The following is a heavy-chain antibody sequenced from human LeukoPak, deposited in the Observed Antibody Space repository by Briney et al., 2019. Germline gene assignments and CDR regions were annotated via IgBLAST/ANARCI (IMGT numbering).Heavy chain of an antibody. CDR1: GGTFSSYA. V-gene: IGHV1-69*13. CDR3: TRGRDGYNYVVY. J-gene: IGHJ4*02. CDR2: IIPIFGTA. D-gene: IGHD5-24*01. Sequence: SVKVSCKASGGTFSSYAISWVRQAPGQGLEWMGGIIPIFGTANYAQKFQGRVTITADESTSTAYMELSSLRSEDTAVYYCTRGRDGYNYVVYWGQGTLVTVSS.